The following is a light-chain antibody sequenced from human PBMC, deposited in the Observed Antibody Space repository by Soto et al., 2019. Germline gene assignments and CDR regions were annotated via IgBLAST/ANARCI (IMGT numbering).Light chain of an antibody. Sequence: IQMTQFPSSLSASVGDRVTITCRAGQTVSRYLNWYQQKPGRAPNLLIYAVSNLQSGVPSRFSGSGSGTEFTLTISDLQPEDFATYYCQQSYSTLFTFGRGTKVEIK. CDR3: QQSYSTLFT. CDR2: AVS. V-gene: IGKV1-39*01. J-gene: IGKJ3*01. CDR1: QTVSRY.